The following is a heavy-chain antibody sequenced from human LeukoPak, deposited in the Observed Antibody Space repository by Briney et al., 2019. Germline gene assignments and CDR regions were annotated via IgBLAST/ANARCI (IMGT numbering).Heavy chain of an antibody. Sequence: ASVKVSCKASGYAFSGTGWYLYWLRQAPGQGLECMGWIYPYTGATHYAQKFQGRVAMTRDTSISTAYMELSRLRPDDTAVYYCARDGPAQMVDFDYWGQGTLVTVSS. V-gene: IGHV1-2*02. CDR3: ARDGPAQMVDFDY. D-gene: IGHD3-10*01. CDR2: IYPYTGAT. CDR1: GYAFSGTGWY. J-gene: IGHJ4*02.